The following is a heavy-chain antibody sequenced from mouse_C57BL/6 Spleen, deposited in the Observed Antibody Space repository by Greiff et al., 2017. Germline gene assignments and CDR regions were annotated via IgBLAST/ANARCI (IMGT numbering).Heavy chain of an antibody. Sequence: EVQLVESGGGLVQPGGSLSLSCAASGFTFTDYYMSWVRQPPGKALEWLGFIRNKANGYTTEYSASVKGRFTISRDNSQSILYLQMHALRAEDSATYYCARYKGYYYAMDYWGQGTSVTVSS. V-gene: IGHV7-3*01. CDR2: IRNKANGYTT. J-gene: IGHJ4*01. CDR1: GFTFTDYY. D-gene: IGHD3-1*01. CDR3: ARYKGYYYAMDY.